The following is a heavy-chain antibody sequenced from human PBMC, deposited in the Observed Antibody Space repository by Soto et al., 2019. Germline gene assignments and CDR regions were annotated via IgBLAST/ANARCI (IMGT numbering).Heavy chain of an antibody. Sequence: QVQLVQSGAEVKKPGASVKVSCKASGYTFTSYGVSWVRQATGQGLEWMGWISGYNGNTNYAQKVQGRVTMTTDTSTSTAYMELRSLRSDDTAVYYCARAGKYYYGSGSPYYYGMDVWGQGITVTVSS. CDR3: ARAGKYYYGSGSPYYYGMDV. D-gene: IGHD3-10*01. V-gene: IGHV1-18*04. J-gene: IGHJ6*02. CDR2: ISGYNGNT. CDR1: GYTFTSYG.